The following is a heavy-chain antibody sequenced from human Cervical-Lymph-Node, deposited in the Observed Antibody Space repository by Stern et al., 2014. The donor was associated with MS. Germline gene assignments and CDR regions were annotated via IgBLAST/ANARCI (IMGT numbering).Heavy chain of an antibody. V-gene: IGHV3-33*01. Sequence: VQLMESGGGVVKPGRSLRLSCATSGFTFSRYGMHWVRQAPGKGLEWVAVSWYDGTNEYYADSVKGRFTISRDNSNNTLYLQMNSLRAEDTAVYFCARDETPMAPGGFDIWGRGTMVTVSS. CDR3: ARDETPMAPGGFDI. J-gene: IGHJ3*02. CDR2: SWYDGTNE. D-gene: IGHD5-18*01. CDR1: GFTFSRYG.